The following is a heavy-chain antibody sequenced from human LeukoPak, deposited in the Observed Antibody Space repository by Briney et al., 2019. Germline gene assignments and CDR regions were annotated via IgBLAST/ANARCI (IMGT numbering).Heavy chain of an antibody. J-gene: IGHJ4*02. Sequence: ASVKVSCKASGSTFTSYDINWVRQATGQGLEWMGWMNPNSGNTGYAQKFQGRVTMTRNTSISTAYMELSSLRSEDTAVYYCARGEWGSGSSPFDYWGQGTLVTVSS. CDR1: GSTFTSYD. CDR2: MNPNSGNT. D-gene: IGHD3-16*01. CDR3: ARGEWGSGSSPFDY. V-gene: IGHV1-8*01.